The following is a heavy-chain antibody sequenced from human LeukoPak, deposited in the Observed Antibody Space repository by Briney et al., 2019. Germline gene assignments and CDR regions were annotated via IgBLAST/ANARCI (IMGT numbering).Heavy chain of an antibody. CDR2: IYYSGST. Sequence: SETLSLTCTVSGGSISSYYWSWIRQPPGKGLEWIGYIYYSGSTNYNPSLKSRVTISVDTSKNQFSLKLSSVTAADTAVYYCARSHYDFWSGYYPPGYNWFDPWGQGTLVTVSS. J-gene: IGHJ5*02. CDR1: GGSISSYY. CDR3: ARSHYDFWSGYYPPGYNWFDP. V-gene: IGHV4-59*08. D-gene: IGHD3-3*01.